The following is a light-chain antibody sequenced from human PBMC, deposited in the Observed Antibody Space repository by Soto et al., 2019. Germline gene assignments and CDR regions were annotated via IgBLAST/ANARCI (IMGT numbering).Light chain of an antibody. Sequence: DIQMTQSASTLSASVGDRVTITCRASQSISSYLNWYQQKPGKAPKLLIYKASTLKSGVPSRFSGSGSGTEFTLTISSLQPDDFATYYCQHYNRYSEAFGQGTKVDIK. J-gene: IGKJ1*01. CDR2: KAS. CDR3: QHYNRYSEA. V-gene: IGKV1-5*03. CDR1: QSISSY.